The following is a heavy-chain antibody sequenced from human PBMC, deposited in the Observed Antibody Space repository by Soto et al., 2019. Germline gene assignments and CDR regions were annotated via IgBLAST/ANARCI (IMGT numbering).Heavy chain of an antibody. J-gene: IGHJ2*01. CDR1: GGSISDYY. V-gene: IGHV4-59*01. CDR2: IYYSGRT. Sequence: QVQLQESGPGLVKPSETLSLTCTVSGGSISDYYWSWIRQPPGKGLEWIGYIYYSGRTSYNPSLKSRATISVDTSNNHFSLIVTSVTAADTAVYYCARDLRGWYFDLWGRGTLVTVSS. CDR3: ARDLRGWYFDL.